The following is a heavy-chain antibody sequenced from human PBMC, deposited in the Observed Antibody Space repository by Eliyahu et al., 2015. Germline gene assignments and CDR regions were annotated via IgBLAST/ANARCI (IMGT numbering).Heavy chain of an antibody. V-gene: IGHV4-31*01. CDR3: ARFSQANRPHFDY. CDR2: ISYTGTT. CDR1: GAFLTSRPFH. J-gene: IGHJ4*02. D-gene: IGHD1/OR15-1a*01. Sequence: QVQLQESGPGLVXPSQTLSLTCTVSGAFLTSRPFHWSWIRQSPGKGLEWIGYISYTGTTYYNPSLRSLATISLDTSKNQFSLNVNSLTAADTAVYFCARFSQANRPHFDYWGQGAQVTVSS.